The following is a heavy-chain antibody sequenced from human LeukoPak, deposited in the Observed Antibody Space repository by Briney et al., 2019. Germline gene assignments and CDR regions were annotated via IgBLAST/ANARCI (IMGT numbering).Heavy chain of an antibody. Sequence: TGGSLRLSCAASGFSFRSFWMSWVRQAPGKGLEWVASIKEDGSDKYYVESVKGRFTISRENAKNSLYLRMNSLRAGDTAVYYCVRVDWGSFAFDIWGQGTMVTVSS. CDR2: IKEDGSDK. J-gene: IGHJ3*02. CDR3: VRVDWGSFAFDI. D-gene: IGHD7-27*01. V-gene: IGHV3-7*02. CDR1: GFSFRSFW.